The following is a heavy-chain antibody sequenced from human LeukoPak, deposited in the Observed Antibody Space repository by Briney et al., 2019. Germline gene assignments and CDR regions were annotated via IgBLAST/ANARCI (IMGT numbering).Heavy chain of an antibody. Sequence: GGSLTLSCVSSGFTVSSYAMNWVGRPPARGVEGVSGISDSGVSTYYADSVKGRFTISRDNSKNLLYLQMNSLRAEDTAIYCCAKDWGLSGSTVAELVYWGQGTLVTVSS. J-gene: IGHJ4*02. CDR1: GFTVSSYA. CDR3: AKDWGLSGSTVAELVY. CDR2: ISDSGVST. V-gene: IGHV3-23*01. D-gene: IGHD6-19*01.